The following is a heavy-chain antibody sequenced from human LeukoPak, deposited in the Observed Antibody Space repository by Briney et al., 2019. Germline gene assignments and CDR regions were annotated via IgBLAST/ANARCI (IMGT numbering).Heavy chain of an antibody. CDR3: AKDNGVAAIPRYYYYGMDV. Sequence: PGGSLRLSCAASGFTFSSYAMPWVRQAPGKGLEWVSGISWNSGSIGYADSVKGRFTIFRDNAKNSLYLQMNSLRAEDTALYYCAKDNGVAAIPRYYYYGMDVWGQGTTVTVSS. CDR2: ISWNSGSI. V-gene: IGHV3-9*01. D-gene: IGHD2-15*01. J-gene: IGHJ6*02. CDR1: GFTFSSYA.